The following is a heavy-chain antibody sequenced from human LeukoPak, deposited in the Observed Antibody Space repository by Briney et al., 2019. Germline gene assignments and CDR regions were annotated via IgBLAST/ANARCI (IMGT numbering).Heavy chain of an antibody. Sequence: SVKVSCKASGGTFSSYAISWVRQAPGQGLEWMGGIIPIFGTANYAQKFQGRVTITADKSTSTAYMELSSLRSEDTAVYYCARDPAYGDYDEVYYYYYYMDVWGKGTTVTVSS. CDR1: GGTFSSYA. CDR3: ARDPAYGDYDEVYYYYYYMDV. D-gene: IGHD4-17*01. J-gene: IGHJ6*03. CDR2: IIPIFGTA. V-gene: IGHV1-69*06.